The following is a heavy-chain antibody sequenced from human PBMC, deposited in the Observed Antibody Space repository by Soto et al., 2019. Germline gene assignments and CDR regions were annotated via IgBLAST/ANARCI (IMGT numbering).Heavy chain of an antibody. J-gene: IGHJ6*02. CDR3: AREGVTVLSTRSYYYYYGMDV. Sequence: GESLKISCAASGFTFSSYWMHWVRQAPGKGLVWVSRINSDGSSTSYADSVKGRFTISRDNAKNTLYLQMNSLRAEDTAVYYCAREGVTVLSTRSYYYYYGMDVWGQGTTVTVSS. CDR1: GFTFSSYW. V-gene: IGHV3-74*01. D-gene: IGHD3-16*02. CDR2: INSDGSST.